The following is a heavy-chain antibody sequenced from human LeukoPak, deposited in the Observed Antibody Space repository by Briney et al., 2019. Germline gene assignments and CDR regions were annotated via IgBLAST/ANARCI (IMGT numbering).Heavy chain of an antibody. Sequence: ASVKVSCKASGYTFTGYYMHWVRQAPGQGLEWMGWINPNSGGTNYAQKFLGRVTMTRDTSISTAYMELSRLRSDDTAVYYCARDDIVVVPAASRAKLNYYYYYGMDVWGQGTTVTVSS. D-gene: IGHD2-2*01. CDR3: ARDDIVVVPAASRAKLNYYYYYGMDV. J-gene: IGHJ6*02. CDR1: GYTFTGYY. V-gene: IGHV1-2*02. CDR2: INPNSGGT.